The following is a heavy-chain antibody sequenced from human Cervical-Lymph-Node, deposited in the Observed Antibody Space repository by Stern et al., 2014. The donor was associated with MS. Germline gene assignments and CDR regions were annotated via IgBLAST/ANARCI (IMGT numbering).Heavy chain of an antibody. J-gene: IGHJ4*02. CDR2: INTKTGNS. Sequence: QVQLGQSGSELKKPGASVKVSCKASGYTFARNALNWVRQAPGQRLAWMGWINTKTGNSTYAQGFRGRFVFSLDTSVSTAYLQISSLKAEDTAIYYCARVKPAVILDYWGQGTLVTVSS. V-gene: IGHV7-4-1*02. CDR1: GYTFARNA. D-gene: IGHD2-2*01. CDR3: ARVKPAVILDY.